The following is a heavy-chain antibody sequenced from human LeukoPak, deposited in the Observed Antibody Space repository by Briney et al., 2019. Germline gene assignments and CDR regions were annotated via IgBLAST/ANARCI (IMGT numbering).Heavy chain of an antibody. Sequence: GGSLRLSCAASGFTFSSYGMHWVRQAPGKGLEWVSRINSDGSSTNYADSVKGRFTISRDNAENTLHLQMNSLRAEDTAMYYCSTSHNGDPDHFDYWGQGTLVTVSS. V-gene: IGHV3-74*01. D-gene: IGHD4-17*01. CDR2: INSDGSST. CDR3: STSHNGDPDHFDY. J-gene: IGHJ4*02. CDR1: GFTFSSYG.